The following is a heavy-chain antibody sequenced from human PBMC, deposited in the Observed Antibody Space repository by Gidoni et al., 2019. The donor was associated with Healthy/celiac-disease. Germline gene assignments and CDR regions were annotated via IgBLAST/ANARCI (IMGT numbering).Heavy chain of an antibody. V-gene: IGHV4-34*01. J-gene: IGHJ4*02. CDR2: INHRVST. Sequence: QVQLQQWGAGLWKPSETLSLTCAVYGGSFSGYYWSWIRQPPGKGLELIGDINHRVSTNYHPSLKSRVTISVDTSKNQFSLKLSSVTAADTSVYYCARVRGYLSEPTIDYWGQGSLVTVSS. CDR1: GGSFSGYY. D-gene: IGHD1-26*01. CDR3: ARVRGYLSEPTIDY.